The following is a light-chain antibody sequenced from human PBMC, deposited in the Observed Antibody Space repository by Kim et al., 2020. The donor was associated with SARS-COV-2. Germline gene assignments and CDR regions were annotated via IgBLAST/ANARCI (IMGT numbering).Light chain of an antibody. J-gene: IGKJ2*01. CDR3: MQATHWPYT. V-gene: IGKV2-30*02. CDR2: KVS. Sequence: QPASISCSASHSLVHSHGSTLLSWLQQWPGQSPRRLINKVSNRDSGVPDRFSGSESGSDVTLKISRVEAEDVGIYYCMQATHWPYTFGQWTRLEI. CDR1: HSLVHSHGSTL.